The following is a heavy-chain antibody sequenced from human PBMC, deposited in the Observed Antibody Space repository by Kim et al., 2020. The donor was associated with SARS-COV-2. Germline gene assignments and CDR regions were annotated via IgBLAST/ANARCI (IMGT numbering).Heavy chain of an antibody. J-gene: IGHJ4*02. CDR3: ARDRPLTIFGVVNCYVDY. D-gene: IGHD3-3*01. Sequence: KGRFTISRDNAKNALYLQMNSLRDEDTAVYYCARDRPLTIFGVVNCYVDYWGQGTLVTVSS. V-gene: IGHV3-48*02.